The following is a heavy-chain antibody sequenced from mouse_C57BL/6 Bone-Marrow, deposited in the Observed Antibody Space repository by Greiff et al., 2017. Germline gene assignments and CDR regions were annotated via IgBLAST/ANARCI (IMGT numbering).Heavy chain of an antibody. CDR2: INSDGGST. V-gene: IGHV5-2*01. CDR1: EYEFPSHD. D-gene: IGHD2-2*01. CDR3: ARQSSLLWLRQGFAY. J-gene: IGHJ3*01. Sequence: EVKLVESGGGLVQPGESLKLSCESNEYEFPSHDMSWVRKTPEKRLELVAAINSDGGSTYYPDTMERRFIISRDNTKKTLYLQMSSLRSEDTALYYCARQSSLLWLRQGFAYWGQGTLVTVSA.